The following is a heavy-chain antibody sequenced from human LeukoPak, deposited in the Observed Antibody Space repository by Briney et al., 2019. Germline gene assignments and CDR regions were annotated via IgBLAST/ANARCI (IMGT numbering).Heavy chain of an antibody. V-gene: IGHV3-7*01. CDR1: GFIFSNYW. CDR2: IKQDGSEK. CDR3: ARDGVSSSWPYYYYHYMDV. D-gene: IGHD6-13*01. J-gene: IGHJ6*03. Sequence: GGSLRLSCAASGFIFSNYWMSWVRQVPGKGLEWVANIKQDGSEKKYVDSVKGRFTISRDNAKNLVYLQMHSLRAEDTAVYYCARDGVSSSWPYYYYHYMDVWGKGTTVTVSS.